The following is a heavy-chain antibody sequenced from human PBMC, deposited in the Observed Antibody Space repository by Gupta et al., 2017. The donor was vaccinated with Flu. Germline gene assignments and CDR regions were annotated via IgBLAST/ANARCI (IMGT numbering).Heavy chain of an antibody. CDR3: AREMAHSSAYDY. J-gene: IGHJ4*02. Sequence: YWMFWVRQAPGKGLVWVSRIGSDGSGTAYADSVKGRYTISRDNAKNTLYLQMNSLRAEDTAVYYCAREMAHSSAYDYWGQGTLLTVSS. V-gene: IGHV3-74*01. D-gene: IGHD6-19*01. CDR1: YW. CDR2: IGSDGSGT.